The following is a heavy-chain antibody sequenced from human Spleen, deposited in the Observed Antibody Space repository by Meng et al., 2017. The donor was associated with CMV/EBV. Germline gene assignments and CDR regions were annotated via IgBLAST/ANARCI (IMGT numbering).Heavy chain of an antibody. J-gene: IGHJ4*02. CDR1: GFTFSSYA. CDR3: ARDSGLQSLDY. CDR2: ISYDGSNK. D-gene: IGHD4-11*01. V-gene: IGHV3-30-3*01. Sequence: QVQLVESGGGVVQPGRSLRLSCAASGFTFSSYAMHWVRQAPGKGLEWVAVISYDGSNKYYADSVKGRFTISRDNSKNTLYLQMNSLRAEDTAVYYCARDSGLQSLDYWGQGTMVTVS.